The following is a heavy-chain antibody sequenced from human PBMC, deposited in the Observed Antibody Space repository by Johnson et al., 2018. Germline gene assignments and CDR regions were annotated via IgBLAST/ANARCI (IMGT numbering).Heavy chain of an antibody. CDR2: ISYEGSNK. J-gene: IGHJ1*01. V-gene: IGHV3-30*18. Sequence: QVQLVESGGGVVQPGRSLRLSCAASGFTFSSYGMHWVRQAPGKGLEWVAVISYEGSNKYYADSVKGRFTISRDNTKNTLYLQMNRLRAEDTAVYYGAKDTGYDYVLGHWGQGTLVTVSS. CDR3: AKDTGYDYVLGH. CDR1: GFTFSSYG. D-gene: IGHD3-16*01.